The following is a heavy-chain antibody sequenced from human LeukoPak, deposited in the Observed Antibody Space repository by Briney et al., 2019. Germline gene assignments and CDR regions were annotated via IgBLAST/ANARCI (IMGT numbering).Heavy chain of an antibody. CDR1: GFTFSDYY. CDR2: ISTSGSPR. Sequence: PGGSLRLSCAASGFTFSDYYMSWIRQAPGKGLECVSYISTSGSPRYYADSVKGRFAISRDNAKNSLYLQMNSLRAEDTAVYYCARDRSSWYDYHYYGMDVWGQGTTVTVSS. J-gene: IGHJ6*02. CDR3: ARDRSSWYDYHYYGMDV. D-gene: IGHD6-13*01. V-gene: IGHV3-11*04.